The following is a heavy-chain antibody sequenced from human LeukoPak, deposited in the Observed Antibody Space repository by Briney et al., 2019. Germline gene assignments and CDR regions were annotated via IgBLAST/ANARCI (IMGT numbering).Heavy chain of an antibody. V-gene: IGHV4-39*01. J-gene: IGHJ5*02. CDR2: IRYIGTT. D-gene: IGHD2-2*02. Sequence: RSSETLSLTCNVSGGSISGSRRYWGWVRQPPGGGLEWIGSIRYIGTTYYNPSLQSRLTISVDNSQNQFSLKLGSVTAADTAVYFCARGPYTNTNYFDPWGQGTQVTVTS. CDR3: ARGPYTNTNYFDP. CDR1: GGSISGSRRY.